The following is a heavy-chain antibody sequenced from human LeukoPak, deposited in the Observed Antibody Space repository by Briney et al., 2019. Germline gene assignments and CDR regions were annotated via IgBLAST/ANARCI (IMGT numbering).Heavy chain of an antibody. D-gene: IGHD5-18*01. J-gene: IGHJ4*02. CDR3: ALPQYSYNDY. Sequence: ASVKVSCKASGGTFSSYAISWVRQAPGQGLEWMGRIIPILGIANYAQEFQGRVTITADKSTSTAYMELSSLRSEDTAVYYCALPQYSYNDYWGQGTLVTVSS. V-gene: IGHV1-69*04. CDR2: IIPILGIA. CDR1: GGTFSSYA.